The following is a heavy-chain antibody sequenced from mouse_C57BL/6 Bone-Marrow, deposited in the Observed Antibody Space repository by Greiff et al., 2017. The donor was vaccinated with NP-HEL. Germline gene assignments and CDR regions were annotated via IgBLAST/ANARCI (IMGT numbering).Heavy chain of an antibody. J-gene: IGHJ1*03. CDR1: GYTFTSYW. CDR2: IDPNSGGT. Sequence: VKLQQPGAELVKPGASVKLSCKASGYTFTSYWVHWVKQRPGRGLEWIGRIDPNSGGTKYNEKFKSKATLTVDKPSSTAYMQLSSLTSEDSAVYYCARGVIYYYGNWYFDVWGTGTTVTVSS. CDR3: ARGVIYYYGNWYFDV. V-gene: IGHV1-72*01. D-gene: IGHD1-1*01.